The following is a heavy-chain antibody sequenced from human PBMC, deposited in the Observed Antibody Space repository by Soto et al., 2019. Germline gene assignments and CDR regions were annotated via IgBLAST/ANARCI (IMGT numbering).Heavy chain of an antibody. Sequence: QVQLVESGGGVVQPGRSLRLSCAVSGFTFSSYSMHWVRQAPGKGLEWVAVIWYDGTKKYYADSVKGRFTISRDNSKSTLYLQMNSLRAEDTAVYYCARDGTDWTGGDYWGQGTLVTVSS. J-gene: IGHJ4*02. CDR3: ARDGTDWTGGDY. CDR2: IWYDGTKK. V-gene: IGHV3-33*01. CDR1: GFTFSSYS. D-gene: IGHD3-9*01.